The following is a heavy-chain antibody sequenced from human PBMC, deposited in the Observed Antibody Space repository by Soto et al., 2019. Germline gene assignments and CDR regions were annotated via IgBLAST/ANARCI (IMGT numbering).Heavy chain of an antibody. CDR3: AGDVKIAVASL. CDR1: GYTFTNYD. J-gene: IGHJ4*02. V-gene: IGHV1-8*01. D-gene: IGHD6-19*01. CDR2: MNPNNGDT. Sequence: QVQLVQSGAEVKKPGASVKVSCKASGYTFTNYDINWVRQATGQGLEWMAWMNPNNGDTAYAQKFQGRVTMTRNTSKSTAYMELSSLRSEDTAVYYCAGDVKIAVASLWGQGTLVTVSS.